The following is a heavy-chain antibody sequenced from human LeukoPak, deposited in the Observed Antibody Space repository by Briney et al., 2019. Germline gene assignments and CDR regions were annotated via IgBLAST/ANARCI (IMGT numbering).Heavy chain of an antibody. D-gene: IGHD3-16*01. V-gene: IGHV1-8*01. CDR3: ARVYDYVWGSGGAFDP. J-gene: IGHJ5*02. Sequence: ASVKVSCKASGYTFTSYDINWVRQATGQGLEWMGWMNPNSGNTGYAQKFQGRVTMTRNTSISTAYMELSSLRSEDTAVYYCARVYDYVWGSGGAFDPWGQGTLVTVS. CDR1: GYTFTSYD. CDR2: MNPNSGNT.